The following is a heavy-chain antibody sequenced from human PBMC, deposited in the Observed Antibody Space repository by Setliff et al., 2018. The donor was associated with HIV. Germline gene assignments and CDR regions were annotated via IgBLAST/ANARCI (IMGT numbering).Heavy chain of an antibody. J-gene: IGHJ4*02. CDR1: EYIFTSYW. CDR3: ARLGAYSNYYFDY. CDR2: IYPGDSDT. Sequence: GESLKISCKGSEYIFTSYWIGWVRQMPGKGLGWMGIIYPGDSDTRYSPSFQGQVTISADKSISTAYLQWSSLKASDTAMYYCARLGAYSNYYFDYWGQGTLVTVSS. V-gene: IGHV5-51*01. D-gene: IGHD4-4*01.